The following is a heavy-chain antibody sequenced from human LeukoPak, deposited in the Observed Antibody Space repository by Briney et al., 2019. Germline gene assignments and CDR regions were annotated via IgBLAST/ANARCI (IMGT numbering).Heavy chain of an antibody. CDR2: IYYSGST. V-gene: IGHV4-59*01. Sequence: AETLSLTCTVSGGSISSYYWSWIRQPPGKGLEWIGYIYYSGSTNYNPSLKSRVTISVDTSKNQFSLKLSSVTAADTAVYYCARKGLTGGLDYWGQGTLVTVSS. J-gene: IGHJ4*02. D-gene: IGHD2-8*02. CDR1: GGSISSYY. CDR3: ARKGLTGGLDY.